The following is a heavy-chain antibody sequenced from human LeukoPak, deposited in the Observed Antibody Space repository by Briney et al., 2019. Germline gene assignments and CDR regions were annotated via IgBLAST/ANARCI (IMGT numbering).Heavy chain of an antibody. CDR3: ARLRGPGIAVAGTFDY. J-gene: IGHJ4*02. CDR1: GGSFSGYY. V-gene: IGHV4-34*01. D-gene: IGHD6-19*01. Sequence: SETLSLTCAVCGGSFSGYYWSWIRQPPGKGLEWIGEINHSGSTNYNPSLKSRVTISVDTSKNQFSLKLSSVTAADTAVYYCARLRGPGIAVAGTFDYWGQGTLVTVSS. CDR2: INHSGST.